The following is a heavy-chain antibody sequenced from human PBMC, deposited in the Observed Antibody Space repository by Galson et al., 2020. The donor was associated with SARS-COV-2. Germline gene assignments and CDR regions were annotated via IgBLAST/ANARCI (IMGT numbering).Heavy chain of an antibody. J-gene: IGHJ4*02. CDR2: IYHSGST. Sequence: SQTLSLTCAVSGYSISSGYYWGWNRQPPGKGLEWIGSIYHSGSTSYNPSLKSRVTVSIDTSKNQFSLKLTSVTAADTAVYYCARQLPRDGYNPYYFDYWGQGTLVTVSS. CDR3: ARQLPRDGYNPYYFDY. V-gene: IGHV4-38-2*01. D-gene: IGHD5-12*01. CDR1: GYSISSGYY.